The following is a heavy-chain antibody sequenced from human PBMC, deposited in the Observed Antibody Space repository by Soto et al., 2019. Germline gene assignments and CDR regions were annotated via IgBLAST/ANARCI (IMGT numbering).Heavy chain of an antibody. CDR1: GGSISSGGYY. CDR2: IYYSGST. V-gene: IGHV4-31*03. D-gene: IGHD3-16*02. Sequence: QVQLQESGPGLVKPSQTLSLTCTVSGGSISSGGYYWSWIRQHPGKGLEWIGYIYYSGSTYDNPSLKSRVTISVDTSKNQFSLKLSYVTAADTAVYYCARSQGPYDYIWGSYRSYYFDYWGQGTLVTVSS. J-gene: IGHJ4*02. CDR3: ARSQGPYDYIWGSYRSYYFDY.